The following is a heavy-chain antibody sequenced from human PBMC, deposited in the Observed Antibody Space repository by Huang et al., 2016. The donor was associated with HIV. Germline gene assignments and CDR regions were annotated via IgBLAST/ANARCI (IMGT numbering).Heavy chain of an antibody. D-gene: IGHD2-15*01. CDR3: AKVTLGFDY. V-gene: IGHV3-30*02. CDR1: GFTFSGYG. Sequence: VQLVESGGGVVQPGGSLGLSCATSGFTFSGYGMHWVRQAPGLGLEWGAFIQYDGTKKYYADSVKGRFNISRDNSKNMLHLQMNNLRVEDTAAYFCAKVTLGFDYWGQGTWVTVSS. J-gene: IGHJ4*02. CDR2: IQYDGTKK.